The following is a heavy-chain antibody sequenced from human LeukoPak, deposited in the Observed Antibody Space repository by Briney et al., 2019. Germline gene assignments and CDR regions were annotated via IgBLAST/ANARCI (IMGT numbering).Heavy chain of an antibody. CDR2: ISGSGGST. CDR3: AKDQWELGAFDI. J-gene: IGHJ3*02. CDR1: GFTFSSYA. D-gene: IGHD1-26*01. Sequence: PGGSLRLSCAASGFTFSSYAMSWVRQAPGKGLEWVSAISGSGGSTYCADSVKGRFTISRDNSKNTLYLQMNSLRAEDTAVYYCAKDQWELGAFDIWGQGTMVTASS. V-gene: IGHV3-23*01.